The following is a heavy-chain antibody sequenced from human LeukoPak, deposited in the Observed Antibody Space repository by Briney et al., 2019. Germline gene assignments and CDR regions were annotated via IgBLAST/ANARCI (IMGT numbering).Heavy chain of an antibody. CDR3: ARRGITMVRGVIGY. Sequence: PSETLSLTCRVSGASINSGSNYWGWIRQSPGKGLECIGYIHYTGSTNYNPSLKSRVTISVDTSKNQFSLKLSSVTAADTAVYYCARRGITMVRGVIGYWAQGTLVTVSS. V-gene: IGHV4-61*05. CDR2: IHYTGST. CDR1: GASINSGSNY. J-gene: IGHJ4*02. D-gene: IGHD3-10*01.